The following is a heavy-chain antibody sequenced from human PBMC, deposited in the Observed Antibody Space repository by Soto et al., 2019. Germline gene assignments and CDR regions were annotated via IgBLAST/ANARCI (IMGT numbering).Heavy chain of an antibody. CDR2: IYPGDSDT. CDR3: ARLAGAYCSGGSCYGMDV. V-gene: IGHV5-51*01. CDR1: GYSFTSYW. J-gene: IGHJ6*02. D-gene: IGHD2-15*01. Sequence: PGESLKISCKGSGYSFTSYWIGWVRQMPGKGLEWMGIIYPGDSDTRYSPSFQGQVTISADKSISTAYLQWSSLKASDTAMYYCARLAGAYCSGGSCYGMDVWGQGTTVTVSS.